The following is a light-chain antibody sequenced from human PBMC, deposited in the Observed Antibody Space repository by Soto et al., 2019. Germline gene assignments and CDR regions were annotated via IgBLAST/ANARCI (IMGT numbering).Light chain of an antibody. V-gene: IGKV3-15*01. Sequence: EIVMTQSPATLSVSPGEGATPSCRASQIISSYLAWYQQKPGQAPRLLIYGASTRATGIPARFSGSGSGTEFTLTISSLQSEDFAVYYCQQYNNWPLYTFGQGTKLEIK. CDR2: GAS. J-gene: IGKJ2*01. CDR1: QIISSY. CDR3: QQYNNWPLYT.